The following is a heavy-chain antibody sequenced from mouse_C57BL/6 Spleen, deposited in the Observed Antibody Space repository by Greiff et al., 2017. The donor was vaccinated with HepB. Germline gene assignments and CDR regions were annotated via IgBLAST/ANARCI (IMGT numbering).Heavy chain of an antibody. J-gene: IGHJ1*03. D-gene: IGHD1-1*01. CDR3: ARSGLSWYFDV. CDR1: GYTFTSYW. V-gene: IGHV1-50*01. Sequence: VQLQQPGAELVKPGASVKLSCKASGYTFTSYWMQWVKQRPGQGLEWIGEIDPSDSYTNSNQKFKGKATLTVDTSSSTAYIQLSSLTSEDSAVYYCARSGLSWYFDVWGTGTTVTVSS. CDR2: IDPSDSYT.